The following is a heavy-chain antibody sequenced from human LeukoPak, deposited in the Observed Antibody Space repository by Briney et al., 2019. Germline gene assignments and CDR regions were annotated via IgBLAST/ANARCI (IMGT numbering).Heavy chain of an antibody. Sequence: GGSLRLSCAASGFTFSTYVMHWVRQAPGKGLEWVALIQSDGSNEYYADSVKGRFTISRDNSKNTLYLQMNSLRAEDTAVYYCARDRAWDYYGMDVWGQGTTVTVSS. J-gene: IGHJ6*02. V-gene: IGHV3-30*19. CDR3: ARDRAWDYYGMDV. CDR1: GFTFSTYV. CDR2: IQSDGSNE. D-gene: IGHD3-10*01.